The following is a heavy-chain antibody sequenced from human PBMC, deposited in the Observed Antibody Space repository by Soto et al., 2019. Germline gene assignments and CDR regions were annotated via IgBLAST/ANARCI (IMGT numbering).Heavy chain of an antibody. J-gene: IGHJ4*02. CDR1: GYTLTELS. CDR2: IDPDDGET. CDR3: ATAKSVLLWFGELQCPKYYFDY. D-gene: IGHD3-10*01. V-gene: IGHV1-24*01. Sequence: ASVKVSCKVSGYTLTELSMHWVRQAPGKGLEWMGGIDPDDGETIYAQKFQGRVTMTADPSTDTAYTELSSLSSEDTAVYYWATAKSVLLWFGELQCPKYYFDYWGQGTLVTVSS.